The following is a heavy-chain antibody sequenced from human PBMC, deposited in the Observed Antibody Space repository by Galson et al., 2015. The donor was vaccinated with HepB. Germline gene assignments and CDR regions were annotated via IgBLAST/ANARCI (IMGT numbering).Heavy chain of an antibody. D-gene: IGHD3-10*01. Sequence: SLRLSCAASGFTLNSHGMHWVRQAPGKGLEWVAVISYDETNKYYADSVKGRFTISRDNSKNTLYLQMNSLRAEDTAVYYCARGPYFGELTRILVLQHWGQGSLVTVSS. J-gene: IGHJ1*01. CDR1: GFTLNSHG. CDR3: ARGPYFGELTRILVLQH. CDR2: ISYDETNK. V-gene: IGHV3-30*03.